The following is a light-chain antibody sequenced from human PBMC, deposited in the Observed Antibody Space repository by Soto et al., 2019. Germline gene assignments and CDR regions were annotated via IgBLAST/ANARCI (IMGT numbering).Light chain of an antibody. CDR2: GAS. Sequence: EIVLTQSPGTLSLSPGERATLSCRASQSVSSNYLAWYQQRPGQAPRLLIYGASTRAAGVPDRFSGSGSGTEFTLTINRLEPEDFAVFYCHQYDRSAIFTFGPGPTVDIK. CDR3: HQYDRSAIFT. CDR1: QSVSSNY. J-gene: IGKJ3*01. V-gene: IGKV3-20*01.